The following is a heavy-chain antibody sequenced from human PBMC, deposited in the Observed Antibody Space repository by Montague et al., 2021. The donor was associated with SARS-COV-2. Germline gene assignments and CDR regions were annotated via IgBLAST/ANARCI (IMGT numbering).Heavy chain of an antibody. CDR1: GFTFSTYA. D-gene: IGHD2/OR15-2a*01. CDR2: ISSGGNK. CDR3: AKNFPGQFYFDD. Sequence: CAASGFTFSTYAMNWVRQAPGKGLEWVSGISSGGNKHHADSVKGRFTISRDDSRNTLYLQMHSLRAEDTAMYYCAKNFPGQFYFDDWGQGTLVAVSS. V-gene: IGHV3-23*01. J-gene: IGHJ4*02.